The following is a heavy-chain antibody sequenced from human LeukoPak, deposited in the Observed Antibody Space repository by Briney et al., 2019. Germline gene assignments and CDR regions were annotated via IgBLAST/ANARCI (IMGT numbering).Heavy chain of an antibody. V-gene: IGHV4-31*01. CDR2: IYYSGNT. Sequence: SQTLSLTCTVSGGSISSDDYYWNWIRQHPGRGLEWIGYIYYSGNTYYNPSLKSQVTISVDTSKNQFSLKLSSVTAADTAVYYCASVVVPAYYYYGMDVWGQGTTVTVSS. J-gene: IGHJ6*02. D-gene: IGHD2-2*01. CDR3: ASVVVPAYYYYGMDV. CDR1: GGSISSDDYY.